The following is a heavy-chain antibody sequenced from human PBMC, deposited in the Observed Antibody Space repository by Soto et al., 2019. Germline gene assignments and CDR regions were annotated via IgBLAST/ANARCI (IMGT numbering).Heavy chain of an antibody. D-gene: IGHD6-13*01. J-gene: IGHJ3*01. V-gene: IGHV4-38-2*01. CDR2: FYHSGST. CDR3: ARAPRVAPGTGRSAFDL. Sequence: SETLSLTCAVSGFSISNGYYWGWIRQPPGKGLECIGNFYHSGSTSYNPSPKSRVTISVDTSKNQFFLRLTSVTAADTAVYYCARAPRVAPGTGRSAFDLWGQGTMVTVSS. CDR1: GFSISNGYY.